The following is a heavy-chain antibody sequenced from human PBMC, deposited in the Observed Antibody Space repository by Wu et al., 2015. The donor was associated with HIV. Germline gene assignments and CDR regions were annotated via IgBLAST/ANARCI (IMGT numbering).Heavy chain of an antibody. CDR2: MNPHSGGT. J-gene: IGHJ4*02. V-gene: IGHV1-2*02. Sequence: QAQLVQSGAEVKKPGASVKVSCRASGYTSTGHYTHWVRQAPGQRPEWMGWMNPHSGGTTYAPKFQDRVTMTRDTSTSRAYLELRGLRSDDTAVYYCARDYCSGGFCHYFFDSWGQGTLVTVSS. CDR1: GYTSTGHY. CDR3: ARDYCSGGFCHYFFDS. D-gene: IGHD2-15*01.